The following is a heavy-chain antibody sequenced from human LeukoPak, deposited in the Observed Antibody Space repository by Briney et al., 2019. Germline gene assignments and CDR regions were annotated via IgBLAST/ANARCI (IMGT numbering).Heavy chain of an antibody. J-gene: IGHJ6*02. CDR3: ARNLAARYSGYDYYYYYGMDV. CDR1: GFTFSSYA. V-gene: IGHV3-23*01. D-gene: IGHD5-12*01. CDR2: ISGSGGST. Sequence: GGSLRLSCAASGFTFSSYAMSWVRQAPGKGLEWVSAISGSGGSTYYADSVKGRFTISRDNSKNTLYLQMNSLRAEDTAVYYCARNLAARYSGYDYYYYYGMDVWGQGTTVTVSS.